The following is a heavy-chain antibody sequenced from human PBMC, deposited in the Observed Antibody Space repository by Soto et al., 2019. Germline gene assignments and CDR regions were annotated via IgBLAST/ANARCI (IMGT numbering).Heavy chain of an antibody. D-gene: IGHD5-18*01. CDR1: RFTFSSYG. V-gene: IGHV3-30*18. CDR3: AKDVAFSYGSTYYYGMDV. Sequence: PGRSLRLSCAAYRFTFSSYGMHGVRQAPGKGLAWVAVIAYDGSNQYYADSVKCRFTISRENSKNTLYLQMNSLRAEDTAVYYCAKDVAFSYGSTYYYGMDVWGQGTTVTVSS. J-gene: IGHJ6*02. CDR2: IAYDGSNQ.